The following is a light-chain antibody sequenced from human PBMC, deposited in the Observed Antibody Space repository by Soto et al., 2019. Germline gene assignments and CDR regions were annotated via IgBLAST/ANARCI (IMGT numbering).Light chain of an antibody. CDR2: TDN. CDR3: AAWDDSLQSWV. J-gene: IGLJ3*02. Sequence: QSVLTQPPSASGTPGQRVTISCSGSNSNIGSHTVNWYQQLPGTAPKLLIYTDNQRPSGVPDRFSDSKSGTSASLAISGLQSEDVADYYCAAWDDSLQSWVFGGGTKLTVL. CDR1: NSNIGSHT. V-gene: IGLV1-44*01.